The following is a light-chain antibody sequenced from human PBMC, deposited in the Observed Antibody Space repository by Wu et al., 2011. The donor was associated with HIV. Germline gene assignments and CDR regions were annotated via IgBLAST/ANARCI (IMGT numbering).Light chain of an antibody. J-gene: IGKJ1*01. V-gene: IGKV1-27*01. CDR3: QKYNTAPWT. CDR2: CI. Sequence: WYQQKPGKPPKVLIVCCIHFASQGSHLGLVGSGSGTDFTLTISSLQPEDVATYYCQKYNTAPWTFGQGTKVEMK.